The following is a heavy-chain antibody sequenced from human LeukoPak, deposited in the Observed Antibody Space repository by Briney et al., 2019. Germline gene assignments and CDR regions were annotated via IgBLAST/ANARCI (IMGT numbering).Heavy chain of an antibody. Sequence: GASVKVSCKASGYTFTSYYMHWVRQAPGQGLEWMGIINPSGGNTNYAQKLQGRVTMTTDTSTSTAYMELRSLRSDDTAVYYCWLWGTGFGARGDAFDIWGQGTMVTVSS. CDR3: WLWGTGFGARGDAFDI. J-gene: IGHJ3*02. CDR2: INPSGGNT. CDR1: GYTFTSYY. D-gene: IGHD3-16*01. V-gene: IGHV1-46*01.